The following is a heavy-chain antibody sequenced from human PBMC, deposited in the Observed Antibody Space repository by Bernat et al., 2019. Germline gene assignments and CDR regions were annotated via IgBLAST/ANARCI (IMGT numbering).Heavy chain of an antibody. CDR3: AKGIDSSGWTRGGRGAYYGMDV. CDR2: ISYDGSNK. Sequence: QVQLVESGGGVVQPGRSLRLSCAASGFTFSSYGMHWVRQAPGKGLEWVAVISYDGSNKYYADSVKGRFTISRDNSKNTLYLQMNSLRAEDTAVYYCAKGIDSSGWTRGGRGAYYGMDVWGQGTTVTVSS. V-gene: IGHV3-30*18. J-gene: IGHJ6*02. CDR1: GFTFSSYG. D-gene: IGHD6-19*01.